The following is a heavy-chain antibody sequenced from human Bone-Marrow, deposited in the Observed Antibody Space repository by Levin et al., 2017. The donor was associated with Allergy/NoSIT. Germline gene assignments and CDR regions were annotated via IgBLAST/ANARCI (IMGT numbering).Heavy chain of an antibody. CDR3: AREERITGTTLGDYYYMDV. V-gene: IGHV3-7*01. CDR2: IKQDGSTK. J-gene: IGHJ6*03. Sequence: GGSLRLSCAASGFTFSRCWMSWVRQAPGKGLEWVANIKQDGSTKYYVDSVKGRFTISRDNTKNSLYLQMNSLRAEDTAVYYCAREERITGTTLGDYYYMDVWGKGTTVTVSS. D-gene: IGHD1-7*01. CDR1: GFTFSRCW.